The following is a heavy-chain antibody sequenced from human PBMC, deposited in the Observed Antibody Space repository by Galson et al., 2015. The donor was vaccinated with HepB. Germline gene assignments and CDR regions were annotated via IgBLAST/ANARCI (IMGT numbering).Heavy chain of an antibody. D-gene: IGHD4/OR15-4a*01. V-gene: IGHV1-18*04. CDR3: ARDFRAPPKNWFDP. CDR1: GYTFTSYG. J-gene: IGHJ5*02. CDR2: ISAYNGNT. Sequence: SVKVSCKASGYTFTSYGISWVRQAPGQGLEWMGWISAYNGNTNYAQKLQGRVTMTTDTSTSTAYMELRSLRSDDTAVYYCARDFRAPPKNWFDPWGQGTLVTVSS.